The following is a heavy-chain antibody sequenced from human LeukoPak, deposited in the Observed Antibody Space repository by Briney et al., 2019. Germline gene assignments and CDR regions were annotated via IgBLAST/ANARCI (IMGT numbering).Heavy chain of an antibody. V-gene: IGHV1-18*01. Sequence: ASVKVSCKASGYTFTSYGINWVRQAPGQGLEWMGWISAYNGNTKYAQKFQGRVTMTTDTSTSTAYMELRSLGSDDTAVYYCARDGSGSYDNWFDPWGQGTLVTVSS. CDR3: ARDGSGSYDNWFDP. J-gene: IGHJ5*02. CDR2: ISAYNGNT. CDR1: GYTFTSYG. D-gene: IGHD3-10*01.